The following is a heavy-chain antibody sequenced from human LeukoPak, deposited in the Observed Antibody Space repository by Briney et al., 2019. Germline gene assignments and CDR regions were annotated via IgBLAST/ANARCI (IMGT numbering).Heavy chain of an antibody. D-gene: IGHD3-10*01. Sequence: GGSLRLSCAASGFTFSNAWMGWVRQAPGKGLEWVGRIKSKTDGGTTDYAAPVRGRFTISRDDSKNTLYLQMNSLKTEDTAVYYCTTAPVRGPPPRRYYGMDVWGKGTTVTVSS. J-gene: IGHJ6*04. CDR3: TTAPVRGPPPRRYYGMDV. CDR1: GFTFSNAW. CDR2: IKSKTDGGTT. V-gene: IGHV3-15*01.